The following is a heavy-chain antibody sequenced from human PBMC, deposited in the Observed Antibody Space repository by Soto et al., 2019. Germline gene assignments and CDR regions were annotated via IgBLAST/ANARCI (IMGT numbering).Heavy chain of an antibody. D-gene: IGHD2-2*02. CDR1: GGSFSGYS. V-gene: IGHV4-34*01. CDR3: ARGRRGGPAAILGAFDI. CDR2: INHSGST. Sequence: SETLSLTCAVYGGSFSGYSWSWIRQPPGKGLEWIGEINHSGSTKYNPSPKSRITISVDTSKNQFSLKLSSVTAADTAVYYCARGRRGGPAAILGAFDIWGQGTMVTVSS. J-gene: IGHJ3*02.